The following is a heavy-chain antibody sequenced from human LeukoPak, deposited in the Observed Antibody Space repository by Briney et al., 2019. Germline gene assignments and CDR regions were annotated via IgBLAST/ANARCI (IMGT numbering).Heavy chain of an antibody. J-gene: IGHJ4*02. V-gene: IGHV1-2*02. Sequence: GAAVKVSCKASGYPFDNFGLTWVRQAPGQGLEWMGWIHPDSGATNYAQKFQGRVTLTRDRSITTLYMELSSLRSDDTAIYYCVRENWHYDYWGQGTQATVSS. D-gene: IGHD1-7*01. CDR3: VRENWHYDY. CDR1: GYPFDNFG. CDR2: IHPDSGAT.